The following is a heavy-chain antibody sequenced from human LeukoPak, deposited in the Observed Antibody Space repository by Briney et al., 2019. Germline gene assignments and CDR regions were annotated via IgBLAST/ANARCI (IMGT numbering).Heavy chain of an antibody. CDR2: IYYSGST. V-gene: IGHV4-39*07. D-gene: IGHD6-19*01. J-gene: IGHJ4*02. Sequence: SETLSLTCTVSGGSISSSSYYWGWIRQPPGKGLEWIGSIYYSGSTYSSPSLKSRVTITVDTSKNQFSLKLSSVTAADTAVYYCARETGYSSGWYPPGEFDYWGQGTLVTVSS. CDR1: GGSISSSSYY. CDR3: ARETGYSSGWYPPGEFDY.